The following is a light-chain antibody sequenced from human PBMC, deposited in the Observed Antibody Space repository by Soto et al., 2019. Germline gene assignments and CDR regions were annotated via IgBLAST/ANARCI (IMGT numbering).Light chain of an antibody. V-gene: IGLV2-23*01. CDR2: EGS. CDR1: SSDVGSYNL. Sequence: QSALTQPASVSGSPGQSITISCTGTSSDVGSYNLVSWYQQHPGKAPKLMIYEGSKRPSGVSNRFSGSTSGNTASLTISGLQAEDEADSYCCSHAGSRVFGGGTKLTVL. CDR3: CSHAGSRV. J-gene: IGLJ3*02.